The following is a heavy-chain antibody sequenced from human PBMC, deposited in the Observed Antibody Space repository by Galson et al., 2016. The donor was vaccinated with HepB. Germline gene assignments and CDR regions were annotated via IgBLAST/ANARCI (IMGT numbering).Heavy chain of an antibody. D-gene: IGHD3-9*01. Sequence: SLRLSCAASGFTFSSYGMNWVRQAPGKGLEWVAVISCDGSKKYYADSGKGRFTISRDNSKNTLYLQMNSLRAEDTAVYYFAKNDIFTGYSAFDYWGQGTLVIVSS. CDR3: AKNDIFTGYSAFDY. V-gene: IGHV3-30*18. CDR2: ISCDGSKK. J-gene: IGHJ4*02. CDR1: GFTFSSYG.